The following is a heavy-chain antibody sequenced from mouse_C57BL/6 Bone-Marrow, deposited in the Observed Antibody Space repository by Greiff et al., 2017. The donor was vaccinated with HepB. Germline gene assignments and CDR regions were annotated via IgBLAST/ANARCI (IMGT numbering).Heavy chain of an antibody. CDR3: ASWGYYYGSRRTWYFDI. V-gene: IGHV5-4*03. Sequence: EVKLMESGGGLVKPGGSLKLSCAASGFTFSSYALSWVRQTPEQRLEWVATISDGGSYTYYPDNVKGRFTISRDNAKNNLYLHMGHLKSEDTDMYYCASWGYYYGSRRTWYFDIGGTGTTITVTA. CDR2: ISDGGSYT. D-gene: IGHD1-1*01. CDR1: GFTFSSYA. J-gene: IGHJ1*03.